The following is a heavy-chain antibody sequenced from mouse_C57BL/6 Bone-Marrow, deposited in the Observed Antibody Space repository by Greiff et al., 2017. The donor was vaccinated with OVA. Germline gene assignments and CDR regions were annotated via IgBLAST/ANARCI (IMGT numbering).Heavy chain of an antibody. J-gene: IGHJ3*01. CDR2: INPYNGGT. CDR1: GYTFTDYY. V-gene: IGHV1-19*01. CDR3: ARKGYDYPWFAY. D-gene: IGHD2-4*01. Sequence: VQLKQSGPVLVKPGASVKMSCKASGYTFTDYYMNWVKQSHGKSLEWIGVINPYNGGTSYNQKFKGKATLTVDKSSSTAYMELNSLTSEDSAVYYCARKGYDYPWFAYWGQGTLVTVSA.